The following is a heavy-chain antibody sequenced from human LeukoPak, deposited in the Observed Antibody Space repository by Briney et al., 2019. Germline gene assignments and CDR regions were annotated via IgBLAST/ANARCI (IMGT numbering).Heavy chain of an antibody. CDR3: ARVHYDILTGYSPHFDY. CDR1: GFTFSDYY. CDR2: ISSSSSYT. J-gene: IGHJ4*02. D-gene: IGHD3-9*01. V-gene: IGHV3-11*05. Sequence: PRGSLRLSCAASGFTFSDYYMSWIRQAPGKGLEWVSYISSSSSYTNYADSVKGRFTISRDNAKNSLYLQMNSLRAEDTAVYYCARVHYDILTGYSPHFDYWGQGTLVTVSS.